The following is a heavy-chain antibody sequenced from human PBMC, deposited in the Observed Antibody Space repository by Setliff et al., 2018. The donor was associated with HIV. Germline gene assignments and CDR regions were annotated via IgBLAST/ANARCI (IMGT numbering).Heavy chain of an antibody. CDR1: GGSISSHY. J-gene: IGHJ4*02. CDR3: ARGMEGDVWGSYRYTALGYFDY. CDR2: IYYSGST. D-gene: IGHD3-16*02. Sequence: SETLSLTCTVSGGSISSHYWSWIRQPPGKGLEWIGYIYYSGSTNYNPSLKSRVTISVDTSKNQFSLKLSSVTAADTAVYYCARGMEGDVWGSYRYTALGYFDYWGQGTLVTVSS. V-gene: IGHV4-59*11.